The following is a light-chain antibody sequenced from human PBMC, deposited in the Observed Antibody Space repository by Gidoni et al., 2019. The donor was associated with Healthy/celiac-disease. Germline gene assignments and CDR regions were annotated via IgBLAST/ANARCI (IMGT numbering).Light chain of an antibody. CDR1: QSVSSSY. V-gene: IGKV3-20*01. J-gene: IGKJ2*01. CDR3: QQYGRSPMYT. Sequence: ELVLTQSPGTLSLSPGERATLSCRASQSVSSSYLAWYQQKPGQAPRLLIYGASSRATGIPDRFSGSGSGTDFTLTISRLEPEDFAVYYCQQYGRSPMYTFXXXTKLEIK. CDR2: GAS.